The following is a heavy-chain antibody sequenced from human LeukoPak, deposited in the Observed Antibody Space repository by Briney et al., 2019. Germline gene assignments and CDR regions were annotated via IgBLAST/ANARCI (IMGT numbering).Heavy chain of an antibody. CDR2: INHSGST. D-gene: IGHD5-12*01. CDR3: ARGYGYSGYDWVY. Sequence: PSETLSLTCAVYGGSFSGYYWSWIRQPPGKGLEWIGEINHSGSTNYNPSLKCRVTISVDTSKNQFSLKLSSVTAADTAVYYCARGYGYSGYDWVYWGQGTLVTVSS. V-gene: IGHV4-34*01. J-gene: IGHJ4*02. CDR1: GGSFSGYY.